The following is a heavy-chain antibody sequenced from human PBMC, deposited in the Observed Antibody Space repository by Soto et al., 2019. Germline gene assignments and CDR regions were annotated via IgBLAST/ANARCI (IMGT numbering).Heavy chain of an antibody. J-gene: IGHJ1*01. D-gene: IGHD3-22*01. CDR1: GFTFSSHG. CDR2: VSFDGTHK. V-gene: IGHV3-30*18. Sequence: QVQLVESGGGVVQPGMTLRLSCTASGFTFSSHGMHWVRQAPGKGLEWVAVVSFDGTHKNYADSVRGRFTISRDNSKNTLYLQMSSLRAEDTAVYYCANGDSSGFEYFQSWGQGTLVTVSS. CDR3: ANGDSSGFEYFQS.